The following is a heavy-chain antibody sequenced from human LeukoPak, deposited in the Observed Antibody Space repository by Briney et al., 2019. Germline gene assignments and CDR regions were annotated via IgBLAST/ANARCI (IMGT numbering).Heavy chain of an antibody. CDR1: GYTFTSYA. Sequence: ASVKVSCKASGYTFTSYAMHWMRQAPGQRLEWMGWINAGNGNTKYSQKFQGRVTITRDTSAGTAYMELSSLRSEDTAVYYCAREAIYCSSTSCYTPGEDWFDPWGQGTLVTVSS. CDR3: AREAIYCSSTSCYTPGEDWFDP. CDR2: INAGNGNT. V-gene: IGHV1-3*01. J-gene: IGHJ5*02. D-gene: IGHD2-2*02.